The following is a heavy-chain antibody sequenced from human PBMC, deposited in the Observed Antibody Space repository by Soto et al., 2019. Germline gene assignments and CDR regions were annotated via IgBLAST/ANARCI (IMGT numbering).Heavy chain of an antibody. CDR3: ARGSFSSSSSWFHP. Sequence: QVQLQESGPGLVKPSQTLSLTCTVSGGSISSGGYYWSWIRQHPGKGLEWIGYIYYSGRTYYNPSLHSRVSIAVDTTENQFSLKLTSVTAADTSVYYCARGSFSSSSSWFHPWGRGTLVTVSS. J-gene: IGHJ5*02. CDR2: IYYSGRT. V-gene: IGHV4-31*03. D-gene: IGHD6-6*01. CDR1: GGSISSGGYY.